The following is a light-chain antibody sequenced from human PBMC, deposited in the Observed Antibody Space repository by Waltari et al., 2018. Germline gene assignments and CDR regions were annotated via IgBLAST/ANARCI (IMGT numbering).Light chain of an antibody. CDR2: GAS. V-gene: IGKV3-20*01. J-gene: IGKJ1*01. Sequence: EIVLTQSPGTLSLSPGERATLSCRASQSARSSYLAWYQPKPGQAPSLLIYGASSRATGIPDRFSGSGSGTDFTLTISRLEPEDFAVYYCQQYGSSPPVWTFGQGTKVEIK. CDR1: QSARSSY. CDR3: QQYGSSPPVWT.